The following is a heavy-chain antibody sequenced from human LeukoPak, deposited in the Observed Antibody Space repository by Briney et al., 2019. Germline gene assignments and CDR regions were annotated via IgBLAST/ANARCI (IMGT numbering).Heavy chain of an antibody. CDR2: IYPGDSDT. Sequence: GESLKISCKASGYSFTNYWIGWVRQMPGKGLEWMGIIYPGDSDTRYSPSFQGQVTISADKSISTAYLQWSSLKASDTAMYYCARRRGTVTTDFDYWGQGTLVTVSS. D-gene: IGHD4-17*01. J-gene: IGHJ4*02. CDR3: ARRRGTVTTDFDY. V-gene: IGHV5-51*01. CDR1: GYSFTNYW.